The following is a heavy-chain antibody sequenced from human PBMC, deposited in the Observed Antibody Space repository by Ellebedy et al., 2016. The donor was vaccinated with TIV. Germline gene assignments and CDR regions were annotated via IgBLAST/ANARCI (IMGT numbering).Heavy chain of an antibody. Sequence: SVKGRFTISRDNAKNSLDLQMNSLRAEDTAVYYCAKGGPKNSSSWLTDYWGQGTLVTVSS. CDR3: AKGGPKNSSSWLTDY. D-gene: IGHD6-13*01. J-gene: IGHJ4*02. V-gene: IGHV3-21*01.